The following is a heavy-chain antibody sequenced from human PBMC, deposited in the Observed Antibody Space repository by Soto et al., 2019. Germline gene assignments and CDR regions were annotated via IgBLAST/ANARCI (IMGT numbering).Heavy chain of an antibody. Sequence: QVQLVESGGGVVQPGRSLRLSCAASGYTFTSHGMHWVRQAPGKGLEWVAVIWRDESNKYYADSVKGRFTISRDTSKKTVYLRMNSLRADDTAMYYCARDHYWGTGDYLGQGTLVTVSS. CDR2: IWRDESNK. D-gene: IGHD7-27*01. J-gene: IGHJ4*02. CDR1: GYTFTSHG. V-gene: IGHV3-33*01. CDR3: ARDHYWGTGDY.